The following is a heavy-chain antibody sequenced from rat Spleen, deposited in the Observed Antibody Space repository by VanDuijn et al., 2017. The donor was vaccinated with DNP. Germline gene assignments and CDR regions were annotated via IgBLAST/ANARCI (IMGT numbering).Heavy chain of an antibody. Sequence: EVQLVESGGGLVQPGRSLKLSCAVSGFTFSNHGMAWVRQAPTKGLEWVASISTGGGITFYRDSVKGRFTISRDNAKSTLYLQMDSLRSEDTATYYCTTYGSYGYYYAMDAWGQGTSVTVSS. CDR3: TTYGSYGYYYAMDA. CDR2: ISTGGGIT. D-gene: IGHD1-3*01. V-gene: IGHV5S13*01. CDR1: GFTFSNHG. J-gene: IGHJ4*01.